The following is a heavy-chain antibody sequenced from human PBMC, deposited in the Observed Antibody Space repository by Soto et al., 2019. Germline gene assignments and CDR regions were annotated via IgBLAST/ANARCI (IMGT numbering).Heavy chain of an antibody. D-gene: IGHD2-2*01. V-gene: IGHV5-10-1*01. Sequence: LKISCKGSGYSFTSYWISWVRQMPGKGLEWMGRIDPSDSYTNYSPSFQGHVTISADKSISTAYLQWSSLKASDTAMYYCASLLDCSSTSCYAFDIWGQGTMVTVSS. CDR3: ASLLDCSSTSCYAFDI. CDR2: IDPSDSYT. CDR1: GYSFTSYW. J-gene: IGHJ3*02.